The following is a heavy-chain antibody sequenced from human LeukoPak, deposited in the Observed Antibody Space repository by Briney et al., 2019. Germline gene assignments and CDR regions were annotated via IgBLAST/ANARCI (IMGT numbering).Heavy chain of an antibody. CDR1: GFTFSSYW. D-gene: IGHD6-13*01. J-gene: IGHJ4*02. V-gene: IGHV3-7*01. CDR3: ARIAAAGFDY. CDR2: IKQDGSEK. Sequence: GGSLRLSCAASGFTFSSYWMSWVLQAPGKGLEWVANIKQDGSEKYYIDSVKGRFTISRDNAKSSLYLQMNSLRAEDTAVYYCARIAAAGFDYWGQGTLVTVSS.